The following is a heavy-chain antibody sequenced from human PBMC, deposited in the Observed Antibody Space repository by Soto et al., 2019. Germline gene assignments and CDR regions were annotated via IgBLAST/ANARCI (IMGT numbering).Heavy chain of an antibody. CDR3: VILRGNSGYYYVIDY. V-gene: IGHV3-15*07. CDR2: IKSKTDGGTT. CDR1: GFTFSNAW. J-gene: IGHJ4*02. D-gene: IGHD3-22*01. Sequence: EVQLVESGGGLVKPGGSLRLSCAASGFTFSNAWMNWVRQAPGKGLEWVGCIKSKTDGGTTDYAAPVKGRFTISRDDSKNTMYLQMKSLKTQDTGVYYCVILRGNSGYYYVIDYWGQGTLVTVSS.